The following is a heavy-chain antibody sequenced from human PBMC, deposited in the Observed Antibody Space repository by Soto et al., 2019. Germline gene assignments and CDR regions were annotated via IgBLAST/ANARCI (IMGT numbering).Heavy chain of an antibody. Sequence: QVQLVQSGAEVKKPGASVKVSCKASGYTFTSYGISWVRQAPGQGLEWMGWISAYNGNTNYAQKLKGRVTMTTDTSTSTAYMELRSLRSDDTAVYYCARERYSGYTFNYYYYMDVWGKGTTVTVSS. CDR2: ISAYNGNT. CDR1: GYTFTSYG. CDR3: ARERYSGYTFNYYYYMDV. D-gene: IGHD5-12*01. J-gene: IGHJ6*03. V-gene: IGHV1-18*01.